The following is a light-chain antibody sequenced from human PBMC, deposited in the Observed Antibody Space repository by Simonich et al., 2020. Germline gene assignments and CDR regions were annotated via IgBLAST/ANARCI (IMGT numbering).Light chain of an antibody. CDR3: QQYNNWPPWT. V-gene: IGKV3-15*01. CDR2: GAS. CDR1: QSVSSN. Sequence: EIVMTKSQATLSVSPGERATLSCRASQSVSSNLAWYQQKPGQAPRLLIYGASTRATGIPAMFSGSGSGTEFTLTISSMQSEDFAVYYCQQYNNWPPWTFGQGTKVEIK. J-gene: IGKJ1*01.